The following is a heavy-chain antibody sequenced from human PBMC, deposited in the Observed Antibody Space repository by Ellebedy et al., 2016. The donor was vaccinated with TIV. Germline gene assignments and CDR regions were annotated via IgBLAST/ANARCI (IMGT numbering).Heavy chain of an antibody. J-gene: IGHJ5*02. Sequence: GGSLRLSCAASGFTFSSYWMHWVRQAPGKGLEWVSAISGSGGSTYYADSVKGRFTISRDNAKNSLHLQMNSLRAEDTALYYCARDQGYSSSYRFDPWGQGTLVTVSS. CDR1: GFTFSSYW. D-gene: IGHD6-6*01. CDR2: ISGSGGST. CDR3: ARDQGYSSSYRFDP. V-gene: IGHV3-23*01.